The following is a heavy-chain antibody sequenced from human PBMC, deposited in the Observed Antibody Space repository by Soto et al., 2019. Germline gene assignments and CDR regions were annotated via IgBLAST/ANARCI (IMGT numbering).Heavy chain of an antibody. D-gene: IGHD3-22*01. CDR1: GYTFTSYA. CDR2: INAGNGNT. CDR3: AGTYDSSGYYDWYFDL. Sequence: QVQLVQSGAEVKKPGASVKVSCKASGYTFTSYAMHWVRQAPGQRLEWMGWINAGNGNTKYSQKFQGRVTITRDTXAXXAYMELSSLRSEDTAVYYCAGTYDSSGYYDWYFDLWGRGTLVTVSS. J-gene: IGHJ2*01. V-gene: IGHV1-3*01.